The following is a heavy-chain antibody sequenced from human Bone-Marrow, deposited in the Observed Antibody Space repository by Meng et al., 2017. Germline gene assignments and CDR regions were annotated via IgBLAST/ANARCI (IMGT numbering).Heavy chain of an antibody. V-gene: IGHV3-21*01. CDR2: ISSSSAYI. Sequence: GESLKISCAASGFTFRSYGIHWVRQAPGKGLEWVSSISSSSAYIYYADSVKGRFTISRDNAKNSLYLQMDSLRAEDTALYYCARDYYYGLLYWGQGTVVTVSS. D-gene: IGHD3-10*01. J-gene: IGHJ4*02. CDR1: GFTFRSYG. CDR3: ARDYYYGLLY.